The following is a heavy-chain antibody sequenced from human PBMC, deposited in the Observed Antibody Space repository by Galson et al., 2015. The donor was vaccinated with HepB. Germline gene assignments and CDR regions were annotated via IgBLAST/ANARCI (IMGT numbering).Heavy chain of an antibody. CDR1: GFTFSSYG. Sequence: SLRLSRAASGFTFSSYGMHWVRQAPGKGLEWVAVISYDGSNKYYADSVKGRFTISRDNSKNTLYLQMNSLRAEDTAVYYCAKDLMYSSSWGSFDYWGQGTLVTVSS. J-gene: IGHJ4*02. CDR3: AKDLMYSSSWGSFDY. CDR2: ISYDGSNK. V-gene: IGHV3-30*18. D-gene: IGHD6-13*01.